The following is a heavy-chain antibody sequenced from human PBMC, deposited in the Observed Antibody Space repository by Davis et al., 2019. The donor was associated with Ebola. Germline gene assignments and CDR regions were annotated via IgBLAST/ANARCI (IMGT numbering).Heavy chain of an antibody. CDR2: VNPGRGNT. D-gene: IGHD2-15*01. V-gene: IGHV1-46*01. CDR3: ARGRKYCSSDSCYPDAFDF. CDR1: GYTFTNYY. Sequence: ASVKVSCKTSGYTFTNYYIHWVRQAPGQGLEWVGRVNPGRGNTDYAQNFRGRVSLTRDTSTTTVYMEVSSLRSEDTAVYYCARGRKYCSSDSCYPDAFDFWGQGTMVTVSS. J-gene: IGHJ3*01.